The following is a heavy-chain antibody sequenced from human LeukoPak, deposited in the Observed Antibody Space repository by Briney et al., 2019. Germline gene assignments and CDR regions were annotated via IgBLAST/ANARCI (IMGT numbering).Heavy chain of an antibody. D-gene: IGHD2-2*01. CDR2: ISSSSSYI. V-gene: IGHV3-21*01. CDR3: ARDGRYCSSTSCYSW. CDR1: GFTFSSYS. J-gene: IGHJ4*02. Sequence: GSLRLSCAASGFTFSSYSMNWVRQAPGKGLEWVSSISSSSSYIYYADSVKGRFTISRDNAKNSLYLQMNSLRAEDTAVYYCARDGRYCSSTSCYSWWGQGTLVTVSS.